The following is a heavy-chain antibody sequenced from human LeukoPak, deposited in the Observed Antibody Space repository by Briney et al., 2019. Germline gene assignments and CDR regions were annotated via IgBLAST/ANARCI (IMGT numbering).Heavy chain of an antibody. CDR3: ARQSTYYYDSSGYYLYDAFDI. CDR2: IYYSGST. CDR1: GGSISSYY. V-gene: IGHV4-59*08. Sequence: SETLSLTCTVSGGSISSYYWSWIRQPPGKGLEWIGYIYYSGSTNYNPSLKSRVTISVDTSKNQFSLKLSSVTAADTAVYYCARQSTYYYDSSGYYLYDAFDIWGQGTMVTVSS. J-gene: IGHJ3*02. D-gene: IGHD3-22*01.